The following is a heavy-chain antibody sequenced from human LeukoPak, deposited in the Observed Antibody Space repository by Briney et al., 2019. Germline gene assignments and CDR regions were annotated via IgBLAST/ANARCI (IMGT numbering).Heavy chain of an antibody. V-gene: IGHV4-59*01. D-gene: IGHD3-22*01. CDR2: IYYSGST. Sequence: SSETLSLTCTVSGGSISSYYWSWIRQPPGKGLEWIGYIYYSGSTNYNPSLKGRVTISVDTSKNQFSLKLSSVTAADTAVYYCARYDSSGYYSLGAFDIWGQGTMVTVSS. CDR3: ARYDSSGYYSLGAFDI. J-gene: IGHJ3*02. CDR1: GGSISSYY.